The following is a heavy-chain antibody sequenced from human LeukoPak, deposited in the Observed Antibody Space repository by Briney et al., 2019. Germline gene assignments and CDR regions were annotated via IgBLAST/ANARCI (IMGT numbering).Heavy chain of an antibody. V-gene: IGHV1-18*01. CDR3: ARDASVYGDCKD. CDR2: ISAYNGNT. J-gene: IGHJ4*02. Sequence: GASVKVSCKASGYTFISYGISWVRQAPGQGLEWMGWISAYNGNTNYAQKFQGRVTMTTDISTSTAYMELRSLRSDDTAVYYCARDASVYGDCKDWGQGTLVTVSS. D-gene: IGHD4-17*01. CDR1: GYTFISYG.